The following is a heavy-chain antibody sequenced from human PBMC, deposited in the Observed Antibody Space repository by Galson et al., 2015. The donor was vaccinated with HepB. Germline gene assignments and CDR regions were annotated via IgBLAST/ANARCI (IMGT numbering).Heavy chain of an antibody. CDR2: IYSGGST. J-gene: IGHJ4*02. D-gene: IGHD3-16*02. CDR1: GFTVSSNY. V-gene: IGHV3-66*01. Sequence: SLRLSCAASGFTVSSNYMSWVRQAPGKGLEWVSVIYSGGSTYYADSVKGRFTISRDNSKNTLYPQMNSLRAEDTAVYYCARGGYVWGSYRYQAGFDYWGQGTLVTVSS. CDR3: ARGGYVWGSYRYQAGFDY.